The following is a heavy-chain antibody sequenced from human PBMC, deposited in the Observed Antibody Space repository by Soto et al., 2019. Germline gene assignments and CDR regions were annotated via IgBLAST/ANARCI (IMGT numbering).Heavy chain of an antibody. CDR2: INPKNGDT. J-gene: IGHJ6*02. CDR3: SKGRWTVGHCSGGSCYDGMDV. Sequence: VASVKVSCKSSGYTFIGFSLHWVRQAPGQGLEWMGWINPKNGDTYYAQKFQGRVTMTRDTSINTVYMELNSLKSDDTAVYYCSKGRWTVGHCSGGSCYDGMDVWGQGTTVTVSS. CDR1: GYTFIGFS. D-gene: IGHD2-15*01. V-gene: IGHV1-2*02.